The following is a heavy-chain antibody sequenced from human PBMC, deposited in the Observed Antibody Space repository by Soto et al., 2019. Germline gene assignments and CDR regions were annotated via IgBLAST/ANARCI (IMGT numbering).Heavy chain of an antibody. CDR1: GYTFTNYY. J-gene: IGHJ5*02. CDR2: INPSDGST. Sequence: KNTPASVKVSCKASGYTFTNYYMHWVRQAPGQGLEWMGIINPSDGSTFYAQKLQGRVTMTTDTSTSTVYMELSSLRSEDTAVYYCARDRVRFGSGYFGDSGKTFDPWGQGTLVTVSS. CDR3: ARDRVRFGSGYFGDSGKTFDP. V-gene: IGHV1-46*03. D-gene: IGHD3-3*01.